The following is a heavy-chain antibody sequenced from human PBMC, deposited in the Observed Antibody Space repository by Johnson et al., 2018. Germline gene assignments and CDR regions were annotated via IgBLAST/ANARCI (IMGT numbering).Heavy chain of an antibody. Sequence: QVQLVESGGGVVQPGRSLRLSCAASGFTFSGFAMHWVRQAPGKGLEWVAMISFDGVDEFYADSVRGRFTVSRDNSKNTLFLQMSSLRAGDTALYYCARPKVGATSGGMDVWGTGTTVTVSS. J-gene: IGHJ6*03. CDR3: ARPKVGATSGGMDV. CDR1: GFTFSGFA. CDR2: ISFDGVDE. D-gene: IGHD1-26*01. V-gene: IGHV3-30-3*01.